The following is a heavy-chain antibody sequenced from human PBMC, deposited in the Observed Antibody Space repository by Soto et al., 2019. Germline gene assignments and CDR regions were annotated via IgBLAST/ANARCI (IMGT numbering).Heavy chain of an antibody. CDR2: IYYSGST. D-gene: IGHD5-18*01. V-gene: IGHV4-59*01. CDR1: GGSIRSYY. J-gene: IGHJ4*02. Sequence: SETLSLTCSVSGGSIRSYYWSWIRQPPGKGLEWIGYIYYSGSTNYNPSLKSRVTISVDTSKNQFSLKLSSVTAAYTAVYYCARDGYSYGGFFDYWGQGALVTVSS. CDR3: ARDGYSYGGFFDY.